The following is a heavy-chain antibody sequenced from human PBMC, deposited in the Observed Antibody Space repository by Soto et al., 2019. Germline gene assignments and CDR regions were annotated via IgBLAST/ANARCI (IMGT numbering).Heavy chain of an antibody. J-gene: IGHJ4*02. CDR1: GFTFSSYT. Sequence: QVQLVESGGGVVQPGRSLRLSCAASGFTFSSYTMHWVRQAPGKGLEWVAVTSYDGSSEYYAESVKGRFTISRDNSKNTLYLQMNSRRAEDTAVYYCARPWYDSSGYSLDYWGQGTLVTVSS. CDR3: ARPWYDSSGYSLDY. D-gene: IGHD3-22*01. CDR2: TSYDGSSE. V-gene: IGHV3-30-3*01.